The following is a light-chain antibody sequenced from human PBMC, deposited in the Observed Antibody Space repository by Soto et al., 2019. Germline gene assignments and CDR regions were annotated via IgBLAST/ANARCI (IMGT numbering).Light chain of an antibody. CDR3: CSYAGSTTRVL. J-gene: IGLJ2*01. V-gene: IGLV2-14*01. CDR2: EVS. Sequence: QSVLTQPASVSGSPGQSIIISCTGTSSDVDTYKYVSWYQQHPGKAPKLMIYEVSHRPSGVSDRFSGSKSGNTASLTISGLQVEDEADYYCCSYAGSTTRVLFGGGTKVTVL. CDR1: SSDVDTYKY.